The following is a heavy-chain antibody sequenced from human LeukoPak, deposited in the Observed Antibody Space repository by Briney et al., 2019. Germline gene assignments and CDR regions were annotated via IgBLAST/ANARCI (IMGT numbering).Heavy chain of an antibody. J-gene: IGHJ4*02. V-gene: IGHV3-30*04. CDR1: GFTFSSYA. Sequence: GRSLRLSCAASGFTFSSYAMHWVRQAPGKGLEWVAVISYDGSNKYYADSVKGRFTISRDNSKNTLYLQMISLRAEDTAVYYCASGGGSSSWLRLDYWGQGTLVTVSS. D-gene: IGHD6-13*01. CDR3: ASGGGSSSWLRLDY. CDR2: ISYDGSNK.